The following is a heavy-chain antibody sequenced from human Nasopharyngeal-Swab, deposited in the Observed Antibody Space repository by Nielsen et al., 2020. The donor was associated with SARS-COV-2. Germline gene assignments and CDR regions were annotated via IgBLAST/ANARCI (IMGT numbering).Heavy chain of an antibody. CDR1: GFNFHTYA. J-gene: IGHJ4*02. CDR3: ARVVYGYFDY. Sequence: GESLKISCVASGFNFHTYALHWVRQAPGKGLEWVAIISYDGSNQFYADSVKGRFTISRDNAKNSLYLQMNSLRAEDTAMYYCARVVYGYFDYWGQGTLVTVSS. D-gene: IGHD5/OR15-5a*01. V-gene: IGHV3-30*04. CDR2: ISYDGSNQ.